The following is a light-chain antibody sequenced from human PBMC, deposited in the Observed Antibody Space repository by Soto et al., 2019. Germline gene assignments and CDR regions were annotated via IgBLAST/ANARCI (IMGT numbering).Light chain of an antibody. Sequence: QSVLTQPRSASGTPGQRVTISCSGSSSNIGTDTVNWYQQLPGTATKLIISNNNRRPSGVPDRFSGSKYGPSASLAISGLQSEDEADYYCAAWDDSLNGRVFGGGTKVT. CDR2: NNN. CDR3: AAWDDSLNGRV. J-gene: IGLJ2*01. CDR1: SSNIGTDT. V-gene: IGLV1-44*01.